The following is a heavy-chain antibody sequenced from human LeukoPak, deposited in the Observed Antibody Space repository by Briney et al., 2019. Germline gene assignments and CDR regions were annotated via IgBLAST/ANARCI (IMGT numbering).Heavy chain of an antibody. CDR2: INPNSGGT. D-gene: IGHD6-6*01. CDR1: GYSFSSYG. Sequence: ASVKVSCKASGYSFSSYGISWVRQAPGQGLEWMGWINPNSGGTNYAQKFQGRVTMTRDTSISTAYMELSRLRSDDTAVYYCAREGLFEQLVDDAFDIWGQGTMVTVSS. V-gene: IGHV1-2*02. J-gene: IGHJ3*02. CDR3: AREGLFEQLVDDAFDI.